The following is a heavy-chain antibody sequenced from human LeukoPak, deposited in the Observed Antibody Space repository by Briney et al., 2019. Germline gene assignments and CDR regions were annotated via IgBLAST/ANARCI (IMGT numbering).Heavy chain of an antibody. Sequence: SETLSLTCTVSGVSVSRGPDYWNWIRQSPGKGLEWIGYIYHSGSTNYNPSLKSRVTISVDTSKNQFSLKLSSVTAADTAVYYCARGQAGATLLFDYWGQGTLVTVAS. CDR1: GVSVSRGPDY. V-gene: IGHV4-61*01. CDR2: IYHSGST. CDR3: ARGQAGATLLFDY. J-gene: IGHJ4*02. D-gene: IGHD1-26*01.